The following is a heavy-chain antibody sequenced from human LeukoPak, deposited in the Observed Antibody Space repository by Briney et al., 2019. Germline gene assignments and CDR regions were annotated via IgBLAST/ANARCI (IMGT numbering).Heavy chain of an antibody. Sequence: GGSLRLSCAASEFTFSSYSMNWVRQAPGKGLEWVSSISSSSSYIYYADSVKGRFTISRDNAKNSLYLEMNSLRAEDTAVYYCARALTNNWNDVFACNWGQGTLVAVSS. CDR3: ARALTNNWNDVFACN. D-gene: IGHD1-20*01. V-gene: IGHV3-21*01. CDR2: ISSSSSYI. CDR1: EFTFSSYS. J-gene: IGHJ4*02.